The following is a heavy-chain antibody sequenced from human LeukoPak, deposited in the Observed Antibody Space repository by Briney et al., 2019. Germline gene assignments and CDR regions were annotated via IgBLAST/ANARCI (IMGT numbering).Heavy chain of an antibody. V-gene: IGHV4-30-2*01. CDR2: IYHSGST. J-gene: IGHJ4*02. D-gene: IGHD4-11*01. Sequence: SETLSLTCTVSGGSISSGGYYWSWIRQPPGKGLEWIGYIYHSGSTYYNPSLKSRVTISVDRSKNQFSLKLSSVTAADTAVYYCATMTTAQPSHFDYWGQGTLVTVSS. CDR3: ATMTTAQPSHFDY. CDR1: GGSISSGGYY.